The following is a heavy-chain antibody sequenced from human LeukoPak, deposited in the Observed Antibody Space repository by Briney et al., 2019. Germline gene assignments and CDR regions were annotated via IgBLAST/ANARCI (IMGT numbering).Heavy chain of an antibody. V-gene: IGHV4-59*08. CDR1: GGSTSSYY. CDR2: IYYSGST. J-gene: IGHJ3*02. D-gene: IGHD5-24*01. CDR3: ARRSRMTTIDAFDI. Sequence: PSETLSLTCTVSGGSTSSYYWSWIRQPPGKGLEWIGYIYYSGSTNYNPSLKSRVTISVDTSKNQFFLKLSSVTAADTAVYYCARRSRMTTIDAFDIWGQGTMVTVSS.